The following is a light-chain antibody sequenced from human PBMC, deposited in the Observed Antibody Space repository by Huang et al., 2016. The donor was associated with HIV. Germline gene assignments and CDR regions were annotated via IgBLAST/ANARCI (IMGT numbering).Light chain of an antibody. CDR3: MQTTRMYT. V-gene: IGKV2-24*01. CDR1: QSLVHSDGNTY. CDR2: QVS. Sequence: EIVMTQTPLSSLVTLGQPASISCRSSQSLVHSDGNTYLSWLLQRPGQPPRLLIYQVSKRGSGVPDRCSGSGAGTAFTLKISRVEADDVGVYYCMQTTRMYTFGQGTKLEI. J-gene: IGKJ2*01.